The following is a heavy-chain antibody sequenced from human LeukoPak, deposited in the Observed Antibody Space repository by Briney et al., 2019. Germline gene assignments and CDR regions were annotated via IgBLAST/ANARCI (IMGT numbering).Heavy chain of an antibody. CDR2: IYYSGST. V-gene: IGHV4-39*01. D-gene: IGHD5-24*01. CDR3: ARHVDGYNSIDY. Sequence: PSETLSLACTVSGGSISSSRYYWGWIRQPPGKGLEWIGSIYYSGSTYYNPSLKSRVTISVDTSKNQFSLKLSSVTAADTAVYYCARHVDGYNSIDYWGQGTLVTVSS. CDR1: GGSISSSRYY. J-gene: IGHJ4*02.